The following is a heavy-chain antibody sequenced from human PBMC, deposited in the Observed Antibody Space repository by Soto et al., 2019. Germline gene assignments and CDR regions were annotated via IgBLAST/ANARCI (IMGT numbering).Heavy chain of an antibody. CDR1: GFTFSRYA. D-gene: IGHD3-3*01. CDR3: AKGTTIFEVVSDY. CDR2: ISGSGGST. J-gene: IGHJ4*02. V-gene: IGHV3-23*01. Sequence: GSLRLSCAASGFTFSRYAMRWVRQAPGKGLEWVSAISGSGGSTYYADSVKGRFTISRDNSKNKLYLQMNSLRAEATAVYYCAKGTTIFEVVSDYWGRGTLST.